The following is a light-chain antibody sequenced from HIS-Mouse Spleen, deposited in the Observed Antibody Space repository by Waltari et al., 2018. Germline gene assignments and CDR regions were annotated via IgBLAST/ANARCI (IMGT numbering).Light chain of an antibody. CDR2: EVS. J-gene: IGLJ2*01. CDR1: SSDVGCYNY. CDR3: SSYAGSNVV. V-gene: IGLV2-8*01. Sequence: QSALTQPPSASGSPGQSVTISCTGTSSDVGCYNYVSWYQQHPGKAPKLMIYEVSKRPSGVPDRFSGSKSGNTASLTVSGLQAEDEADYYCSSYAGSNVVFGGGTKLTVL.